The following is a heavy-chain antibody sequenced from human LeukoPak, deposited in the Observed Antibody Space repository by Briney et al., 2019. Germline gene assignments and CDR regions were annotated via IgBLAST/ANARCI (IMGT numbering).Heavy chain of an antibody. V-gene: IGHV1-69*06. CDR3: ARRIAARQGYYYYYYMDV. CDR2: IIPIFGTA. J-gene: IGHJ6*03. Sequence: SVKVSCKASGGAFSSYAISWVRQAPGQGLEWMGGIIPIFGTANYAQKFQGRVTITADKSTSTAYMELSSLRSEDTAVYYCARRIAARQGYYYYYYMDVWGKGTTVTVSS. CDR1: GGAFSSYA. D-gene: IGHD6-6*01.